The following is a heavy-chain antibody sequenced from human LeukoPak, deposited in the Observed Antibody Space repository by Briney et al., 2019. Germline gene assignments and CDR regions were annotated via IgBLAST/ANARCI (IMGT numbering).Heavy chain of an antibody. Sequence: PSETLSLTCTVSGGSIRNYYWTWIRQPPGKGLEWIGYIYYSGGTKYDPSLKSRVTISVDTSKNQFSLKLNSVTAADTAVYYCARPLVAEYIYTYHYCGQGTLVTVSS. D-gene: IGHD5-18*01. J-gene: IGHJ4*02. CDR1: GGSIRNYY. CDR3: ARPLVAEYIYTYHY. V-gene: IGHV4-59*01. CDR2: IYYSGGT.